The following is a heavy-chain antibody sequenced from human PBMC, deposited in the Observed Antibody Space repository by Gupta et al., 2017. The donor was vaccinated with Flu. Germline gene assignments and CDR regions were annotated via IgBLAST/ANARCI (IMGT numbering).Heavy chain of an antibody. CDR1: GFTFSSYG. CDR2: IWYDGSNK. Sequence: QVQLVESGAGVVQPGRSLRLSCAASGFTFSSYGMHWVRQAPGKGLEWVAVIWYDGSNKYYADSVKGRFTISRDNSKNTLYLQMNSLRAEDTAVYYCARDSEGGVAGWFMDVWGQGTTVTVSS. V-gene: IGHV3-33*01. J-gene: IGHJ6*02. CDR3: ARDSEGGVAGWFMDV. D-gene: IGHD3-16*01.